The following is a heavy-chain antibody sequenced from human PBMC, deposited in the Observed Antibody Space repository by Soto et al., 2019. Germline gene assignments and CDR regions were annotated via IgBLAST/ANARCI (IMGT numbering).Heavy chain of an antibody. CDR3: AHSKTERIEVGPFDY. Sequence: QITLKESGPTLVKPTQTLTLTCTFSGFSLSTSGVGVGWIRQPPGKALEWLALIYWNDDKRYSPSLKSRLTITKDTSKNQVVLTMTNMDPVDTATYYCAHSKTERIEVGPFDYWGQGTLVTVSS. CDR2: IYWNDDK. D-gene: IGHD6-19*01. V-gene: IGHV2-5*01. CDR1: GFSLSTSGVG. J-gene: IGHJ4*02.